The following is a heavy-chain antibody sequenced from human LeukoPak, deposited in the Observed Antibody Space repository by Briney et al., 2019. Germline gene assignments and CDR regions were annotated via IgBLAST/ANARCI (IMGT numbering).Heavy chain of an antibody. CDR1: GFTVSSNY. V-gene: IGHV3-53*05. Sequence: GGSLRLSCAASGFTVSSNYMNWVRQAPGKGLEWVSVIYSGGSTYYADSVKGRFTISRDNSKNALYLQMNSLRAEDTAVYYCAKDPSGNGPAAAYWFDPWGQGTLVTVSS. CDR3: AKDPSGNGPAAAYWFDP. J-gene: IGHJ5*02. D-gene: IGHD4-23*01. CDR2: IYSGGST.